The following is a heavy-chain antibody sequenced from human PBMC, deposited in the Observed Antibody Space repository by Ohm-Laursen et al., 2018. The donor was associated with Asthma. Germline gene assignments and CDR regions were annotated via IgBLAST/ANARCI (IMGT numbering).Heavy chain of an antibody. D-gene: IGHD3-3*01. J-gene: IGHJ6*02. CDR3: ARDGLRFTIFGVVFGMDV. CDR2: ISAYNGNT. CDR1: GYTFTSYG. Sequence: VASVKVSCKASGYTFTSYGISWVRQAPGQGLEWMGWISAYNGNTNYAQKLQGRVTMTTDTSTSTAYMELRSLRSDDTAVYYCARDGLRFTIFGVVFGMDVWGQGTTVTVS. V-gene: IGHV1-18*01.